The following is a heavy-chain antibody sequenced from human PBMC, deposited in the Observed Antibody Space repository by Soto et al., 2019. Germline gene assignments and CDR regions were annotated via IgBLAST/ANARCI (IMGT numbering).Heavy chain of an antibody. CDR3: MLGSGWKDFDY. D-gene: IGHD3-22*01. CDR2: IYYSGST. Sequence: LSLTCTVSGGSIXGSSYYWGWIRQPPGKGLEWIGNIYYSGSTYYNPSLKSRVTISVDTSKNQFSLKLSSVTAADTAVYYCMLGSGWKDFDYWGQGTLVTVS. V-gene: IGHV4-39*01. CDR1: GGSIXGSSYY. J-gene: IGHJ4*02.